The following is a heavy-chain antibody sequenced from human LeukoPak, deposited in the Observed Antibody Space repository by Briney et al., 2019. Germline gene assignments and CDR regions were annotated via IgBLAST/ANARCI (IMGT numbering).Heavy chain of an antibody. J-gene: IGHJ4*02. CDR3: AKDSSTGYNCYHFDY. CDR1: GFTFSNYA. Sequence: GGSLRLSCAASGFTFSNYAMSWVRQAPCKGLEWVSAISGSGANRYYADSVKGRFTISRDNSKKTLYVQMNSLRAEDTAVYYCAKDSSTGYNCYHFDYWGQGTLVTVSS. CDR2: ISGSGANR. V-gene: IGHV3-23*01. D-gene: IGHD5-24*01.